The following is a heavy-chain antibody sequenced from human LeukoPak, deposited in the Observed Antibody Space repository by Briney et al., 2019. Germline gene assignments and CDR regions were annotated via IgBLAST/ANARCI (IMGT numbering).Heavy chain of an antibody. CDR1: GFTFKIYY. V-gene: IGHV3-74*01. CDR2: INRDGSDK. CDR3: AREDFGVDY. J-gene: IGHJ4*02. Sequence: GGPLTLSCAASGFTFKIYYMNCVRQSPGKGRVCLSSINRDGSDKIYAEYVKGRFTISRDNAKNTLFLQMNSLRAEETAVYYCAREDFGVDYWGQGTLVTVSS. D-gene: IGHD3-10*01.